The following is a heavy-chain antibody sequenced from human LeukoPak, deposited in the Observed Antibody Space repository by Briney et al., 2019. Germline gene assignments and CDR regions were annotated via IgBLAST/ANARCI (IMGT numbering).Heavy chain of an antibody. CDR1: GFTFSSYW. CDR3: ARGGRYNSNWLDY. Sequence: GGSLRLSCAASGFTFSSYWMHGVRQAPGKGLVWVSRINTDGSSTSYADSVKGRFTISRDNAKNTLYLQMNSLRAEDTAVYYCARGGRYNSNWLDYWGPGTLVTVSS. J-gene: IGHJ4*02. V-gene: IGHV3-74*01. CDR2: INTDGSST. D-gene: IGHD6-13*01.